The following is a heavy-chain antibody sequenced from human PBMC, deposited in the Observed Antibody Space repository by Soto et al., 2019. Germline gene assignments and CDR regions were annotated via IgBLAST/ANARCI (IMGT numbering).Heavy chain of an antibody. CDR2: IYPDDSDT. J-gene: IGHJ6*02. Sequence: GESLKISCKGSGYSFTSYWIAWVRQMPGKGLEWVGIIYPDDSDTRYSPSFQGQVTFSADKSITTAYLQWSSLKASDTAMYYCARHGFCSGGRCYSSYYYGMDVWGQGTTVTVSS. V-gene: IGHV5-51*01. CDR1: GYSFTSYW. CDR3: ARHGFCSGGRCYSSYYYGMDV. D-gene: IGHD2-15*01.